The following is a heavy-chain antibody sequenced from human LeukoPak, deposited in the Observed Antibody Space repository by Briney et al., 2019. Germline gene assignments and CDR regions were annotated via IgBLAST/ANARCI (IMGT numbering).Heavy chain of an antibody. CDR1: GFTVSINS. V-gene: IGHV3-53*01. J-gene: IGHJ4*02. CDR2: IYSGGNT. D-gene: IGHD3-10*01. CDR3: AKVTYGSGTYGAFDY. Sequence: GGSLRLSCTVSGFTVSINSMSWVRQAPGKGLEWVSFIYSGGNTYYADSVKGRFTISRDNSKNTLYLQMNSLRAEDTAVYYCAKVTYGSGTYGAFDYWGQGTLVTVSS.